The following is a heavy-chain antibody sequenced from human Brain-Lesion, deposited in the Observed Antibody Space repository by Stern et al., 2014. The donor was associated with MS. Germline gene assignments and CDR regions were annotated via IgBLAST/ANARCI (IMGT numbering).Heavy chain of an antibody. CDR3: TTSPYGLDA. D-gene: IGHD1-14*01. Sequence: QVQLVESGAELKQPGSSVKVSCKASGGTFSRYTVSRVRQAPGQGLEWMGKIIPILGVANYAPKFQGRVTITADKFTGTAYMEVTSLRSEDTAIYYCTTSPYGLDAWGQGTTVTVSS. CDR2: IIPILGVA. CDR1: GGTFSRYT. V-gene: IGHV1-69*09. J-gene: IGHJ6*02.